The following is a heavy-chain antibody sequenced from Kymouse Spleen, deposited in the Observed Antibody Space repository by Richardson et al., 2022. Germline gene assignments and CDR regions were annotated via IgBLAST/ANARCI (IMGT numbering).Heavy chain of an antibody. CDR3: ANSVRIIAVAGTEYYYYYYGMDV. D-gene: IGHD6-19*01. J-gene: IGHJ6*02. Sequence: QVQLQQSGPGLVKPSQTLSLTCAISGDSVSSNSAAWNWIRQSPSRGLEWLGRTYYRSKWYNDYAVSVKSRITINPDTSKNQFSLQLNSVTPEDTAVYYCANSVRIIAVAGTEYYYYYYGMDVWGQGTTVTVSS. CDR1: GDSVSSNSAA. V-gene: IGHV6-1*01. CDR2: TYYRSKWYN.